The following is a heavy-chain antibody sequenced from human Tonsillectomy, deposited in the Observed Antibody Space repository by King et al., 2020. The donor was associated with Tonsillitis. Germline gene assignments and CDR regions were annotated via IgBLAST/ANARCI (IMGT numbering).Heavy chain of an antibody. Sequence: HVQLQQWGAGLLKPSETLSLTCAVYGGSFSDYYWSWIRQPPGKGLEWIGETNHSGSTNYNPSLKSRVTISVDTSKNQFSLKVSSVTAADTAVYYCASISEGHYHDTCAHNASNCFDPWGQGTLVIVSS. CDR1: GGSFSDYY. CDR2: TNHSGST. D-gene: IGHD3-22*01. J-gene: IGHJ5*02. V-gene: IGHV4-34*01. CDR3: ASISEGHYHDTCAHNASNCFDP.